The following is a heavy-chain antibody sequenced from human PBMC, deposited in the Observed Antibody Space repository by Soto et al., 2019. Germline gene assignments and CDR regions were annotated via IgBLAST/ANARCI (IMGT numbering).Heavy chain of an antibody. V-gene: IGHV3-7*01. CDR1: EFTFDKYY. CDR3: ARGNWNYYYGFDV. J-gene: IGHJ6*02. D-gene: IGHD1-20*01. CDR2: IKPDGSEQ. Sequence: PGGSLTLSCAASEFTFDKYYMTWVRQVPGKGPEWVANIKPDGSEQYYVDSVKGRFTISRDNANNSLYLQMNSLRAEDTAVYFCARGNWNYYYGFDVWGQGTTVTVSS.